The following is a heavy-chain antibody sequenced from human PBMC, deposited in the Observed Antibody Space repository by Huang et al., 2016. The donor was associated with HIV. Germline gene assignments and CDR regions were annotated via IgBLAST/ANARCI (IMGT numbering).Heavy chain of an antibody. CDR3: ARSGGAYTDSWLDH. CDR2: INPGDNSK. J-gene: IGHJ5*02. D-gene: IGHD3-16*01. CDR1: GYTFSSNY. Sequence: VQLVQSGAAEKKPGASVKVSCKASGYTFSSNYIHWVRQAPGLGFEGMGIINPGDNSKTFAPKFRGRLTMTRDTSTSTVYMELNSLTSHDTAVYYCARSGGAYTDSWLDHWGQGTLVTVSS. V-gene: IGHV1-46*01.